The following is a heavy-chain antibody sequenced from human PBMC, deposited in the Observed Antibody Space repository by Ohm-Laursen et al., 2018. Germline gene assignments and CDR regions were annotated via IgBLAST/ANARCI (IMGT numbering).Heavy chain of an antibody. V-gene: IGHV4-61*01. CDR3: ARYSYHSRNFDY. CDR1: GDSVSSGTYY. CDR2: IYYSGSA. D-gene: IGHD5-18*01. J-gene: IGHJ4*02. Sequence: GTLSLTCTVSGDSVSSGTYYWTWIRQPPGKGLEWIGYIYYSGSANYNPSLKSRATISVDTSKNLFSLKLSSVTAADTAVYYCARYSYHSRNFDYWGQGTLVTVSS.